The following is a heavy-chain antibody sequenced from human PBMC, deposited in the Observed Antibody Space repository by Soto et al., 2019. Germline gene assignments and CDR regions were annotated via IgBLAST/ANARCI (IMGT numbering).Heavy chain of an antibody. CDR1: GASISGGDYY. CDR3: ARASYDSSTYYLDY. D-gene: IGHD2-2*01. CDR2: IYYTGNT. V-gene: IGHV4-30-4*01. J-gene: IGHJ4*02. Sequence: QVQLQESGPGLVKPSQTLSLTCTVSGASISGGDYYWTWIRQPPGKGLEWIGSIYYTGNTYSNTSLESRLSISVDPSNNQCALWVTSVTDPDTAIYYCARASYDSSTYYLDYVGQGTLVTVSS.